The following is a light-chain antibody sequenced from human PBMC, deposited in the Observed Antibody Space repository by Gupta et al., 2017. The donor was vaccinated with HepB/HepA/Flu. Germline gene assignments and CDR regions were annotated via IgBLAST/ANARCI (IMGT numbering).Light chain of an antibody. Sequence: EVVLTQSPGTLSLSPGETATLSCRTSQSVSSSFLAWYQQKPGQAPRLLIYGASSRATGIPDRFSGSGSGTDFTLTISRLEPDDFAVYFCQQEGDSPKTFGQGTKVEIE. J-gene: IGKJ1*01. CDR1: QSVSSSF. CDR2: GAS. CDR3: QQEGDSPKT. V-gene: IGKV3-20*01.